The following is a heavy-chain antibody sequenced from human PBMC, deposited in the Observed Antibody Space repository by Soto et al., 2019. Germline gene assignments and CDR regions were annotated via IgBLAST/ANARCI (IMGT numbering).Heavy chain of an antibody. V-gene: IGHV3-9*01. D-gene: IGHD2-15*01. CDR1: GFTFDDYA. CDR2: ISWNSGSI. J-gene: IGHJ4*02. CDR3: AKDGGSRKKAAESVLSH. Sequence: GGSLRLSCAASGFTFDDYAMHWVRQAPGKGLEWVSGISWNSGSIGYADSVKGRFTISRDNAKNSLYLQMNSLRAEDTALYYCAKDGGSRKKAAESVLSHWGQGTLVTVSS.